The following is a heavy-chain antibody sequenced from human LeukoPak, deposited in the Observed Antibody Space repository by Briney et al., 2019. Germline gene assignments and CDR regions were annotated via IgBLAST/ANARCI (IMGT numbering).Heavy chain of an antibody. CDR2: ISYTGTT. Sequence: PSGTLSLTCAVSGASINNNNYYWGWIRQPPGKGLQWIGSISYTGTTYYNPSLERRVTISVDTSKSQFSLNLTSATAADTAFYYCAKHAYPGTTAPFGFWGQGTLVTVSS. J-gene: IGHJ4*02. D-gene: IGHD1-1*01. CDR3: AKHAYPGTTAPFGF. V-gene: IGHV4-39*01. CDR1: GASINNNNYY.